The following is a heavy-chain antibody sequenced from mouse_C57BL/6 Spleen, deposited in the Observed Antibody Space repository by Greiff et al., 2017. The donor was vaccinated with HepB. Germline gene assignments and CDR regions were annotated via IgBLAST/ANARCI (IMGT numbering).Heavy chain of an antibody. CDR3: ARELIPTVVGGIFDY. Sequence: EVHLVESEGGLVQPGSSMKLSCTASGFTFSDYYMAWVRQVPEKGLEWVANINYDGSSTYYLDSLKSRFIISRDNAKNILYLQMSSLKSEDTATYCFARELIPTVVGGIFDYWGQGTTLTVSS. CDR1: GFTFSDYY. CDR2: INYDGSST. D-gene: IGHD1-1*01. J-gene: IGHJ2*01. V-gene: IGHV5-16*01.